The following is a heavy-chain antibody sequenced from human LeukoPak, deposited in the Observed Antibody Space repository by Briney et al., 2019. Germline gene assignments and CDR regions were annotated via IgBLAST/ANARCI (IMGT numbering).Heavy chain of an antibody. CDR3: ARGGIYCSSTSCYFRYFDY. V-gene: IGHV4-39*01. CDR2: IYYSGST. CDR1: GGSISSSSYY. J-gene: IGHJ4*02. D-gene: IGHD2-2*01. Sequence: SETLSLTCTVSGGSISSSSYYWGWIRQPPGKGLEWVGSIYYSGSTYYNPPLKSRVTISVDTSKNQFSLKLSSVTAADTAVYYCARGGIYCSSTSCYFRYFDYWGQGTLVTVSS.